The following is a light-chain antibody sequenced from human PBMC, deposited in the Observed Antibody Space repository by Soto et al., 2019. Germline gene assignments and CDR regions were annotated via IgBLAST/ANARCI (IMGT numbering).Light chain of an antibody. J-gene: IGLJ2*01. Sequence: QSALTQPASVSGSPGQSITISCTGTSNDIGGYNYVSWYQQHPGEAPKLITYEVSNRPSGVSNRFSGSKSDNTASLTITGLQAEDEASYYCSSYTITHIPVIFGGGTKLTVL. CDR2: EVS. V-gene: IGLV2-14*01. CDR1: SNDIGGYNY. CDR3: SSYTITHIPVI.